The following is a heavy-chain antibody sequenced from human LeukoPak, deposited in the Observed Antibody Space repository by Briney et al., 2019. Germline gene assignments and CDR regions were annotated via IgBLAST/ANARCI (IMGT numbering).Heavy chain of an antibody. Sequence: ASVKVSCKASGYTFTGYYMHWVRQAPGQGLEWMGWINPNSGGTNYAQKFQGRVTMTRDTSISTAYMELSRLRSDDTAVYYCARSIVVATIDYYYSGMDVWGQGTTVTVSS. CDR1: GYTFTGYY. D-gene: IGHD5-12*01. V-gene: IGHV1-2*02. J-gene: IGHJ6*02. CDR3: ARSIVVATIDYYYSGMDV. CDR2: INPNSGGT.